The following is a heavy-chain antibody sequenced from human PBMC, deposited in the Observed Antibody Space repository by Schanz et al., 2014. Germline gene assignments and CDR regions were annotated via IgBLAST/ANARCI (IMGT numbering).Heavy chain of an antibody. CDR1: GYIFTSYY. Sequence: QLMQSGSEVRKPGASVKVSCKASGYIFTSYYMHWVRQAPGQGPELMGWINAHTGNTQYAQKFQGRVNMTRDTVTTTVHLELTRLRTDDTAIYYCARVHIATYHYNSPGAFDIWGQGTRVTVSS. D-gene: IGHD3-10*01. CDR3: ARVHIATYHYNSPGAFDI. J-gene: IGHJ3*02. V-gene: IGHV1-18*04. CDR2: INAHTGNT.